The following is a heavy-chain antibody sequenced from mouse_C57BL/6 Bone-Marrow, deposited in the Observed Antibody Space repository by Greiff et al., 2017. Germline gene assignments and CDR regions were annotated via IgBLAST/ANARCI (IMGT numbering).Heavy chain of an antibody. D-gene: IGHD4-1*01. Sequence: VQLQQSGAELVRPGTSVKVSCKASGYAFTNYLIEWVKQRPGQGLEWIGVINPGSGGTNYNEKFKCKATLTADKSSSTAYMQLGSLPSEDSAVYFCARSKNGDSWFAYWGQGTLVTVSA. CDR3: ARSKNGDSWFAY. CDR1: GYAFTNYL. J-gene: IGHJ3*01. CDR2: INPGSGGT. V-gene: IGHV1-54*01.